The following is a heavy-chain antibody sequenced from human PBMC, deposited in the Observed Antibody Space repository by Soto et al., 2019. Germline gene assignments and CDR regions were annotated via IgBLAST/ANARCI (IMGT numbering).Heavy chain of an antibody. CDR1: GYTFTSYG. Sequence: GASVKVSCKASGYTFTSYGISWVRQAPGQGLEWMGWISAYNGNTNYAQKLQGRVTMTTDTSTSTAYMELRSLRSDDTAVYYCAREGVIYDSSGYRYYYYGMDVWGQGTTVTVSS. J-gene: IGHJ6*02. D-gene: IGHD3-22*01. CDR2: ISAYNGNT. CDR3: AREGVIYDSSGYRYYYYGMDV. V-gene: IGHV1-18*04.